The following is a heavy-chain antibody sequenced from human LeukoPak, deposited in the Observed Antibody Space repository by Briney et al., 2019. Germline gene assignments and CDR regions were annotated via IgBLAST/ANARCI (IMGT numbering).Heavy chain of an antibody. Sequence: LVTVPFTASGGTFSSYAISWVRQAPGQGLEWMGGIIPIFGTANYAQKFQGRVTITADESTSTAYMELSSLRSEDTAVYYCARAVDTAMVGKYYFDYWGQGTLVTVSS. CDR2: IIPIFGTA. V-gene: IGHV1-69*13. CDR1: GGTFSSYA. J-gene: IGHJ4*02. D-gene: IGHD5-18*01. CDR3: ARAVDTAMVGKYYFDY.